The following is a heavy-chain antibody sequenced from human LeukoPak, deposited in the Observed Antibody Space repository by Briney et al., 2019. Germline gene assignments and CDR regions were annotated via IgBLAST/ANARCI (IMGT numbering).Heavy chain of an antibody. CDR3: ARRISNPELYYYYYYGMDV. V-gene: IGHV1-69*01. J-gene: IGHJ6*02. D-gene: IGHD1-7*01. Sequence: GASVKVSCKASGGTFSSYAISWVRQAPGQGLEWMGGIIPIFGTANYAQKFQGRVTITADESTCTAYMELSSLRSEDTAVYYCARRISNPELYYYYYYGMDVWGQGTTVTVSS. CDR1: GGTFSSYA. CDR2: IIPIFGTA.